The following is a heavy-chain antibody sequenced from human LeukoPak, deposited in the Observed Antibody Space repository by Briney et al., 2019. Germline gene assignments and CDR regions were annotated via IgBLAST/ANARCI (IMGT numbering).Heavy chain of an antibody. CDR1: GGSFSGYY. CDR2: INHSGST. Sequence: SETLSLTCAVYGGSFSGYYWSWIRQPPGKGLEWIGEINHSGSTNYNPSLKSRVTISVDTSKNQFSLKLSSVTAAGTAVYYCARDRSGYDFWSGYYNWFDPWGQGTLVTVSS. D-gene: IGHD3-3*01. J-gene: IGHJ5*02. CDR3: ARDRSGYDFWSGYYNWFDP. V-gene: IGHV4-34*01.